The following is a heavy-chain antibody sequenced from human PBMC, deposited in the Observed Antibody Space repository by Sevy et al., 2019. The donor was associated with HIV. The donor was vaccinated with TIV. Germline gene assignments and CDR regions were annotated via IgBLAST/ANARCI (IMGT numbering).Heavy chain of an antibody. D-gene: IGHD3-10*01. CDR1: GFTFSDYY. Sequence: GGSLRLSCAASGFTFSDYYMNWIRQAPGKGLEWVSYISISGRTMYYADSVKGRFTISRDNAKNSLYLQMNSLRAEDMAVYYCARGVDGDRGVFDYWGQGTLVTVSS. CDR2: ISISGRTM. J-gene: IGHJ4*02. V-gene: IGHV3-11*01. CDR3: ARGVDGDRGVFDY.